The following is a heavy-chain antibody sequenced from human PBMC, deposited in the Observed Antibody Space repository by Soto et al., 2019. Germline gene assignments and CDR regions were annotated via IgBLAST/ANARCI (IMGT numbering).Heavy chain of an antibody. CDR1: GGTFSSYA. V-gene: IGHV1-69*06. CDR3: ARAHKKTKHIVVVMPHWFDP. Sequence: VASVKVSCKASGGTFSSYAISWVRQAPGQGLEWMGGIIPIFGTANYAQKFQGRVTITADKSTSTAYMELSSLRSEDTAVYYCARAHKKTKHIVVVMPHWFDPWGQGTLVTVSS. CDR2: IIPIFGTA. D-gene: IGHD3-22*01. J-gene: IGHJ5*02.